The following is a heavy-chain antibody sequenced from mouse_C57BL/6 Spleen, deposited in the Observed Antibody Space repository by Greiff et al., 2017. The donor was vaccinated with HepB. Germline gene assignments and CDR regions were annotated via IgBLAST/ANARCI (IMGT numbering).Heavy chain of an antibody. D-gene: IGHD1-1*01. CDR1: GYTFTDYY. CDR3: ARSRSYRDWYFDV. CDR2: IYPGSGNT. V-gene: IGHV1-76*01. J-gene: IGHJ1*03. Sequence: QVQLQQSGAELVRPGASVKLSCKASGYTFTDYYINWVKQRPGQGLEWIARIYPGSGNTYYNEKFKGKATLTAEKSSSTAYMQLSSLTSEDSAVYFCARSRSYRDWYFDVWGTGTTVTVSS.